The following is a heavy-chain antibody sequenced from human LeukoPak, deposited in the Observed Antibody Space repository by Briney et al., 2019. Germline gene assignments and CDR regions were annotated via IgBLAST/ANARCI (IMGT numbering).Heavy chain of an antibody. CDR1: GFTFSSYS. CDR3: ARDERRSEFDY. CDR2: ISSSSSYI. J-gene: IGHJ4*02. V-gene: IGHV3-21*01. Sequence: GGSLRLSCAASGFTFSSYSMNWVRQAPGEGLEWVSSISSSSSYIYYADSVKGRFTISRDNAKNSLYLQMNSLRAEDTAVYYCARDERRSEFDYWGQGTLVTVSS.